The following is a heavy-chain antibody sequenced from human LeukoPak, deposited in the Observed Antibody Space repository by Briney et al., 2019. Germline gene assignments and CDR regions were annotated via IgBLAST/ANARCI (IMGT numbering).Heavy chain of an antibody. CDR2: ISANGITT. Sequence: PGGSLRLSCAASGFTFSDSYMSWIRQAPGQGLEWISYISANGITTYYADSVKGRFTISRDNARNSLSLYMNFLRAEDTAVYYCASSLNTVIISPCYFDYWGQGTLVTVSS. J-gene: IGHJ4*02. V-gene: IGHV3-11*04. D-gene: IGHD4-11*01. CDR3: ASSLNTVIISPCYFDY. CDR1: GFTFSDSY.